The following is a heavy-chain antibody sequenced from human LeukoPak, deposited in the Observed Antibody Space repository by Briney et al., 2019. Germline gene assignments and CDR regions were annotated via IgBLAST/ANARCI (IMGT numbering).Heavy chain of an antibody. V-gene: IGHV3-30*02. Sequence: GGSLRLSCAASGFTFSSYGMHWVRQAPGKGLEWVAVIWYDGSNKYYADSVKGRFTISRDNSKNTLYLQMNSLRAEDTAVYYCANQGFGGYCSSTSCTYGMDVWGQGTTVTVSS. D-gene: IGHD2-2*01. CDR2: IWYDGSNK. CDR3: ANQGFGGYCSSTSCTYGMDV. CDR1: GFTFSSYG. J-gene: IGHJ6*02.